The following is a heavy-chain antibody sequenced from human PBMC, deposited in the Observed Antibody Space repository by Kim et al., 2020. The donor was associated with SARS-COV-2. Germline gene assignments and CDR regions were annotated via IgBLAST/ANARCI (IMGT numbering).Heavy chain of an antibody. V-gene: IGHV4-31*02. D-gene: IGHD3-10*01. Sequence: YSNPSLESRVTISVDTSKNQFSLKLTSVTAADAAMYYCATYATFASGSFDYWGQGMLVTVSS. J-gene: IGHJ4*02. CDR3: ATYATFASGSFDY.